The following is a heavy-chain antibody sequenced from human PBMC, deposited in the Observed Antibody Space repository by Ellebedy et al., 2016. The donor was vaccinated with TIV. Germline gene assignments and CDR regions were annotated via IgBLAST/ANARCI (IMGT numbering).Heavy chain of an antibody. CDR3: ARESDSQFYFDY. CDR2: IYSSGST. J-gene: IGHJ4*02. Sequence: MPSETLSLTCSVSGGSLNSSTYYRGWIRQPPGKGLEWIGSIYSSGSTYYNPSLKGRVTMSVDTSKNQFSLKLSSLTAADTAVYFCARESDSQFYFDYWGQGSLVTVSS. V-gene: IGHV4-39*07. CDR1: GGSLNSSTYY.